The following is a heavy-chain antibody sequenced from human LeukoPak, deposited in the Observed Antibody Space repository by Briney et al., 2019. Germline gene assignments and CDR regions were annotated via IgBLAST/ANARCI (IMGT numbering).Heavy chain of an antibody. Sequence: ASVKVSCKASGGTFSSYAISWVRQAPGQGLERMGRIIPIFGTANYAQKFQGRVTITTDESTSTAYMELSSLRSEDTAVYYCARDRGASSGPLDYWGQGALVTVSS. V-gene: IGHV1-69*05. J-gene: IGHJ4*02. CDR1: GGTFSSYA. CDR2: IIPIFGTA. D-gene: IGHD6-19*01. CDR3: ARDRGASSGPLDY.